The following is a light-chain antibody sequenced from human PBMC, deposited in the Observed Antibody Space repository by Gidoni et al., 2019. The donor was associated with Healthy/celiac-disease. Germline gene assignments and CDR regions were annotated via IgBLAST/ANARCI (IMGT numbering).Light chain of an antibody. CDR1: QSISSY. V-gene: IGKV1-39*01. CDR2: AAS. Sequence: DIQMTQSPSSLSASVGARVTITCGASQSISSYLNWYQQKPGKAPKLLIYAASSLQSGVPSRFSGSGSGTDFTLTISSLQPEDFATYYCQQSYSTPPLTFGGGTKVEIK. CDR3: QQSYSTPPLT. J-gene: IGKJ4*01.